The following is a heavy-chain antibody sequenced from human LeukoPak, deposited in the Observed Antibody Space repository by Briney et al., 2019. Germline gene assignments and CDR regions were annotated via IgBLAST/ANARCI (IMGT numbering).Heavy chain of an antibody. V-gene: IGHV3-15*07. J-gene: IGHJ4*02. D-gene: IGHD2-15*01. CDR1: GFTFSSYG. CDR3: TTNPGSWGDF. Sequence: GGSLRLSCAASGFTFSSYGMHWVRQAPGKGLEWVAHIKSETNGGTADYAAAVEGRFTISRDDSKNTLYLQMNSLKIEDTAVYFCTTNPGSWGDFWGQGSLVTVSS. CDR2: IKSETNGGTA.